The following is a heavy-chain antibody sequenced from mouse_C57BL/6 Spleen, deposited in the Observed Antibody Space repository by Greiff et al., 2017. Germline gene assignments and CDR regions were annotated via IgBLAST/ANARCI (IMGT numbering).Heavy chain of an antibody. D-gene: IGHD1-1*01. V-gene: IGHV3-6*01. CDR1: GYSITSGYY. CDR2: ISYDGSN. CDR3: ARKDYGFDY. Sequence: ESGPGLVKPSQSLSLTCSVTGYSITSGYYWNWIRQFPGNKLEWMGYISYDGSNNYNPSLKNRISITRDTSKNQFFLKLNSVTTEDTATYYCARKDYGFDYWGQGTTLTVSS. J-gene: IGHJ2*01.